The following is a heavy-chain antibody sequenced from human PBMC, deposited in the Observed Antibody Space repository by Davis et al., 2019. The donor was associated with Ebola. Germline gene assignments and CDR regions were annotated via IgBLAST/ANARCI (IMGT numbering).Heavy chain of an antibody. D-gene: IGHD6-13*01. CDR3: ARLRPYSSNSHWLDP. CDR2: IKEDGSEK. V-gene: IGHV3-7*01. J-gene: IGHJ5*02. Sequence: GESLKISCAASGFTFSNYWMSWVRQAPGKGLEWVANIKEDGSEKYYVDSVKGRFTISRDNAKNSLNLQMNSLRAEDTAVYYCARLRPYSSNSHWLDPWGQGALVSVS. CDR1: GFTFSNYW.